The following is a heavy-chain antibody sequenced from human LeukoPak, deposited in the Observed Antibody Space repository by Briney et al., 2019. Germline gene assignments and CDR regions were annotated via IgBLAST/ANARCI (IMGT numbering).Heavy chain of an antibody. CDR1: GFPFSSYS. V-gene: IGHV3-21*01. CDR2: ISDSSDYI. J-gene: IGHJ4*02. CDR3: ASEYCNGGSCYWSFDY. D-gene: IGHD2-15*01. Sequence: PGGSLRLSCAASGFPFSSYSMNWLRQGPGKAVEWFSSISDSSDYIYYADSVSGSFTISRDNAENSLYVQMSSLRAEDTAVYYCASEYCNGGSCYWSFDYWGQGTLVTVAS.